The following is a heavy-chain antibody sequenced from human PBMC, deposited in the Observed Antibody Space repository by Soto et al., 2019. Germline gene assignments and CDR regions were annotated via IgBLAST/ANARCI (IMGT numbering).Heavy chain of an antibody. D-gene: IGHD3-16*01. CDR1: GFTFSSYG. J-gene: IGHJ4*02. V-gene: IGHV3-30*18. CDR2: ISYDGSNK. Sequence: PGGSLRLSCAASGFTFSSYGMHWVRQAPGKGLEWVAVISYDGSNKYYADSVKGRFTISRDNSKNTLYLQMNSLRAEDTAVYYCAKGDGGNDYWGQGTLVTVSS. CDR3: AKGDGGNDY.